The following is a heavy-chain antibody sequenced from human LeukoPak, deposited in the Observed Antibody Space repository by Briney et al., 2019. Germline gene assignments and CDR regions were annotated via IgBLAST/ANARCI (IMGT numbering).Heavy chain of an antibody. V-gene: IGHV3-23*01. Sequence: GGSLRLSCTASGFTFSIYAMNWVRQAPGKGLEWVSSISANGGETHYADSVKGRFTISRDNSKNTLYLQINNPRVEDTAVYYCAKRYYDFPLDYWGQGTLVTVSS. CDR1: GFTFSIYA. J-gene: IGHJ4*02. CDR3: AKRYYDFPLDY. CDR2: ISANGGET. D-gene: IGHD3-3*01.